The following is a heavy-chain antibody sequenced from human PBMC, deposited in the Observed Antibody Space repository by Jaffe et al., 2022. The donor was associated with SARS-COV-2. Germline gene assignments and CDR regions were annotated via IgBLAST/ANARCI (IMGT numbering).Heavy chain of an antibody. D-gene: IGHD3-10*01. CDR3: ARQPTYSGSRTYYFDY. Sequence: EVQLVQSGAEVKKPGESLKISCKGSGYSFTTYWIGWVRQMPGKGLEWMGIIYPGDSDTKYSPSFQGQVTISADKSISTAYLQWSGLKASDTAMYFCARQPTYSGSRTYYFDYWGQGTLVTVSS. J-gene: IGHJ4*02. CDR2: IYPGDSDT. CDR1: GYSFTTYW. V-gene: IGHV5-51*01.